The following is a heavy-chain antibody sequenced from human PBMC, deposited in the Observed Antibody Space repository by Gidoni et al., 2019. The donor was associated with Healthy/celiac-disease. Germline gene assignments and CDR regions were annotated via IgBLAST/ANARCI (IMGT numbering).Heavy chain of an antibody. CDR2: IKSKTDGGTT. CDR3: TTVAQVWELPCFDY. V-gene: IGHV3-15*01. D-gene: IGHD1-26*01. CDR1: GFTFSNAW. J-gene: IGHJ4*02. Sequence: EVQLVESGGGLVKPGGSLRLSCAASGFTFSNAWMSWVRQAPGKGLEWVGRIKSKTDGGTTDYAAPVKGRFTISRDDSKNTLYLQMNSLKTEDTAVYYCTTVAQVWELPCFDYWGQGTLVTVSS.